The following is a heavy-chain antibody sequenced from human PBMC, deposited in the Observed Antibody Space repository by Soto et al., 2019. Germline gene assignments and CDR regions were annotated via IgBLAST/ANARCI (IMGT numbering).Heavy chain of an antibody. CDR3: AREFYGGNDAFDI. V-gene: IGHV3-74*01. J-gene: IGHJ3*02. Sequence: PGGSLRLSCAASGFTFSTYWMHWIRQVPGKGLEWVSRINSDASHTYYADSVKGRLTISRDNAKNSLYLQMNSLRAEDTAVYYCAREFYGGNDAFDIWGQGTMVTVSS. CDR2: INSDASHT. D-gene: IGHD2-15*01. CDR1: GFTFSTYW.